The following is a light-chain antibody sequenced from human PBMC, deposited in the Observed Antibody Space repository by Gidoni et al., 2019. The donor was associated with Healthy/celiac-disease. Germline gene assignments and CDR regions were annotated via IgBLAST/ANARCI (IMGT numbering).Light chain of an antibody. J-gene: IGLJ2*01. CDR2: DVS. CDR1: SSDVGGYNY. Sequence: QSALTQPAPVSGSPGQTITISCTGTSSDVGGYNYVSWYQQHPGKAPKLMIYDVSNLPSGVSKLFSGSKSGNTASLTISGLQAEDEADYYCSSYTSSSTLDVVFGGGAKLTVL. V-gene: IGLV2-14*01. CDR3: SSYTSSSTLDVV.